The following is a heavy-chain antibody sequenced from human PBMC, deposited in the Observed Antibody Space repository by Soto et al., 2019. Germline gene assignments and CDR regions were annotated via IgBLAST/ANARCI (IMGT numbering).Heavy chain of an antibody. V-gene: IGHV6-1*01. CDR1: GDSVSSSSAA. CDR2: TYYRSKWYN. J-gene: IGHJ4*02. D-gene: IGHD2-15*01. Sequence: PSQNLSLWCAISGDSVSSSSAAWNWIRQSRSRGLEWLGRTYYRSKWYNDYAVSVKSRITINQDTSKNQFSLQLNSVTPEDTSVYYFAARSGRRADKVDYEYWGQGTLDTVS. CDR3: AARSGRRADKVDYEY.